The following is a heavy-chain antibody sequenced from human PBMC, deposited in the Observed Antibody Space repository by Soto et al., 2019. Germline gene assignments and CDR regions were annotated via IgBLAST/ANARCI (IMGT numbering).Heavy chain of an antibody. J-gene: IGHJ6*02. V-gene: IGHV1-69*13. D-gene: IGHD3-10*01. CDR1: GDTFSSYA. CDR3: AVDRSMGRGVISTVYYYGMDV. Sequence: SVKVSCKASGDTFSSYAISWVRQAPGQGLEWMGGIIPNFGTANYAQKFQGRVTITADESTSTAYMELSSLRSEDTAVYYCAVDRSMGRGVISTVYYYGMDVWGQGTMVTVSS. CDR2: IIPNFGTA.